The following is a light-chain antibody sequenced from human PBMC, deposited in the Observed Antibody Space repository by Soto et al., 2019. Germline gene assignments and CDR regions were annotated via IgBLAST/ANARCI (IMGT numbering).Light chain of an antibody. CDR1: QSVSSY. J-gene: IGKJ1*01. CDR2: AAS. CDR3: QQRSNWPWT. Sequence: EIVLTQSPVNLFLSPGERTTLSCGASQSVSSYLAWYQQKPGQAPRLLTYAASNRATGIPARFSGSGSGTDFTLTISSLEPEDFAVYYCQQRSNWPWTFGQGTKVDIK. V-gene: IGKV3-11*01.